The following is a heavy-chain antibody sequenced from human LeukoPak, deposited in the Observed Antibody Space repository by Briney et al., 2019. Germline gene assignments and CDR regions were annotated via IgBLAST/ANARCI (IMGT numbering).Heavy chain of an antibody. J-gene: IGHJ4*02. CDR1: GFTFSTFA. D-gene: IGHD2-8*02. Sequence: GGSLRLSCAASGFTFSTFAMIWVRQPPGKGLEGVSSIFPSGGEIHYADSVRGRFTISRDNSKSTLSLQMNSLRAEDTAIYYCATYRQVLLPFESWGQGTLVTVSS. V-gene: IGHV3-23*01. CDR3: ATYRQVLLPFES. CDR2: IFPSGGEI.